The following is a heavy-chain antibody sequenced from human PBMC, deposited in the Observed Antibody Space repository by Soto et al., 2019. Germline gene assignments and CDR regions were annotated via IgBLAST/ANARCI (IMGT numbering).Heavy chain of an antibody. Sequence: EVQLVESGGGLVQPGGSLKLSCAVSGFTFSGSAMHWVRQASGKGLEWVGRIRSKSNSYATAYAASVKGRFTISRDDSKNPAYLQMNGLKTEDTAVYYCTRGYGDYVRDYWGQGTVVTVSS. D-gene: IGHD4-17*01. CDR2: IRSKSNSYAT. V-gene: IGHV3-73*01. CDR3: TRGYGDYVRDY. J-gene: IGHJ4*02. CDR1: GFTFSGSA.